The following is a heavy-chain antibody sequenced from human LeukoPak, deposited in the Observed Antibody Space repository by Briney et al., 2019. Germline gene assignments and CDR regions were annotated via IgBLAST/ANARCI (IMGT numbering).Heavy chain of an antibody. D-gene: IGHD5-18*01. V-gene: IGHV1-8*03. CDR1: GYTFTSYD. CDR2: MNPNSGNT. J-gene: IGHJ5*02. Sequence: GASVKVSRKASGYTFTSYDINWVRQATGQGLEWMGWMNPNSGNTGYAQKFQGRVTITRNTSTSTAYMELSSLRSEDTAVYYCARARRQLWRSFDPWGQGTLVTVSS. CDR3: ARARRQLWRSFDP.